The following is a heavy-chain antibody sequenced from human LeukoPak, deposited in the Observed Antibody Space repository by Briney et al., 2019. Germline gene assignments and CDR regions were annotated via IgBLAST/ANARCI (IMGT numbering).Heavy chain of an antibody. V-gene: IGHV4-34*01. D-gene: IGHD5-18*01. CDR1: GGSFSGYY. CDR3: ARTWIQLVDY. Sequence: SETLALTCAVYGGSFSGYYWSWIRQPPGKGLEWIGEINHSGSTNYNPSLKSRVTISVDTSKNQFSLKLSSVTAADTAVYYCARTWIQLVDYWGQGTLVTVSS. CDR2: INHSGST. J-gene: IGHJ4*02.